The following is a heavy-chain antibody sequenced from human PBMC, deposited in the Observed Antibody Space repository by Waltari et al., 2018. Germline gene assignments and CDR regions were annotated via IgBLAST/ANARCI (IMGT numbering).Heavy chain of an antibody. D-gene: IGHD6-19*01. CDR1: GFTFRSSS. CDR3: ASRGELVAGWYH. J-gene: IGHJ5*02. V-gene: IGHV3-48*02. CDR2: VDSIGTTI. Sequence: EVQLVASGGGLVQPGGCLRLSCAASGFTFRSSSMNWVRQAPGKGLEWVSYVDSIGTTIYYADSVKGRFTISRDKAKNSLYLQMDSLRDEDTAVYYCASRGELVAGWYHWGQGALVTVSS.